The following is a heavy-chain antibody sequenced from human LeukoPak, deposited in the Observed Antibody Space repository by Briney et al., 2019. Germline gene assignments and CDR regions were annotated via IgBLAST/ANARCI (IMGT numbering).Heavy chain of an antibody. CDR2: IKSKTDGGTT. CDR3: TRYCYAPGSYGELDY. D-gene: IGHD3-10*01. CDR1: GFTFSNAW. Sequence: PGGSLRLSCAASGFTFSNAWMSWVRQAPGKGLEWVGRIKSKTDGGTTDYAAPVKGRFTISRDDSKNTLYLQMNSLKTEDTAVYYCTRYCYAPGSYGELDYWGQGTLLTVSS. J-gene: IGHJ4*02. V-gene: IGHV3-15*01.